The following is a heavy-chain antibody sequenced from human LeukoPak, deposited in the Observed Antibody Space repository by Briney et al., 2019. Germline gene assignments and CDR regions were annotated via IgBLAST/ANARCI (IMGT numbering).Heavy chain of an antibody. J-gene: IGHJ4*02. V-gene: IGHV4-34*01. CDR1: GGSFSGYY. CDR2: INHSGST. CDR3: ARGRDYDILTGYSVTTHFDY. D-gene: IGHD3-9*01. Sequence: SETLSLTCAVYGGSFSGYYRSWIRQPPGKGLEWIGEINHSGSTNYNPSLKSRVTISVDTSKNQFSLKLSSVTAADTAVYYCARGRDYDILTGYSVTTHFDYWGQGTLVTVSS.